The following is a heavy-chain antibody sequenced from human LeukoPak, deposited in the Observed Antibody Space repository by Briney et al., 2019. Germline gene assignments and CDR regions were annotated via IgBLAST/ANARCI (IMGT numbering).Heavy chain of an antibody. J-gene: IGHJ4*02. Sequence: SETLSLTCTVSGGSVSSDSYFWTWLRQPPGKGLEWIGYIYYSGSTNYNPSLKSRVTISLDTSKSQISLKLSSVAAADTAVYYCARAASSWSFDYWGQGTLVTVSS. CDR2: IYYSGST. V-gene: IGHV4-61*01. D-gene: IGHD6-13*01. CDR3: ARAASSWSFDY. CDR1: GGSVSSDSYF.